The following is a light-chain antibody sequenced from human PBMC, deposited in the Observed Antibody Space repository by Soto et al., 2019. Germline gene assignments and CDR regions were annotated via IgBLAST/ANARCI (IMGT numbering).Light chain of an antibody. CDR1: QDISKY. V-gene: IGKV1-33*01. J-gene: IGKJ4*01. CDR3: QQYDQLPIT. CDR2: DVF. Sequence: DIQMTQSASSLPASVGDTVTISCQASQDISKYLNWFQQKPGKAPKLLIYDVFNVETAVPSRFSGRGSGTDITLIISNLQPEDFATYYCQQYDQLPITFGGGTKVDI.